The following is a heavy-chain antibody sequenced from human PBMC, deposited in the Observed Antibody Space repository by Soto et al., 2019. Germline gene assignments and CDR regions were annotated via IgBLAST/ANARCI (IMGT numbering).Heavy chain of an antibody. V-gene: IGHV1-8*02. D-gene: IGHD6-13*01. CDR1: GYTFINYD. CDR2: MSPYSGDT. Sequence: ASVKVSWKASGYTFINYDINLVRQAAGQGLEWMGWMSPYSGDTGYAQKFQGRITLTRSTSTATAYMELTSLTSQDTAVYYCVRNPPNTGSFDPWGRGTQVTVSS. J-gene: IGHJ5*02. CDR3: VRNPPNTGSFDP.